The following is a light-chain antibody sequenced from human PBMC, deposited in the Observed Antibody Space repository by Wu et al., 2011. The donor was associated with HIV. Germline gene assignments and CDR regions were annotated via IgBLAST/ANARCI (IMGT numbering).Light chain of an antibody. Sequence: EIVLTQSPGTLSLSPGERATLSCRASQSVSGSYLAWHQQKPGQAPRLLIYGASSRATGIPDRFSGSGSGTDFTLTISRLEPEDFATYYCQQGATSPITFGQGTRLDIK. CDR1: QSVSGSY. CDR2: GAS. CDR3: QQGATSPIT. V-gene: IGKV3-20*01. J-gene: IGKJ5*01.